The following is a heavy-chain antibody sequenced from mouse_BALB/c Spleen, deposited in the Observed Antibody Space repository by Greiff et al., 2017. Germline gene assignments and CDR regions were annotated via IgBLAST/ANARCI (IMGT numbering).Heavy chain of an antibody. CDR1: GFNIKDTY. Sequence: EVQGVESGAELVKPGASVKLSCTASGFNIKDTYMHWVKQRPEQGLEWIGRIDPANGNTKYDPKFQGKATITADTSSNTAYLQLSSLTSEDTAVYYCARSIAYWGQGTLVTVSA. CDR2: IDPANGNT. J-gene: IGHJ3*01. CDR3: ARSIAY. V-gene: IGHV14-3*02.